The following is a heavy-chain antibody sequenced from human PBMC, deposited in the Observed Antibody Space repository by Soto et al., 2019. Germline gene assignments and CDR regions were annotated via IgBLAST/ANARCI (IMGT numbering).Heavy chain of an antibody. V-gene: IGHV1-69*01. CDR3: ARDGGRHSGGIDY. CDR1: GGTFSSYS. D-gene: IGHD1-26*01. J-gene: IGHJ4*02. Sequence: QVQLVQSGAEVKKPGSSVKVSCKASGGTFSSYSINWVRQAPGQGLEWMGEIIPIFGTANYAQKFQGRVTITADESTRRAYMELSSLRSEYTAVYYCARDGGRHSGGIDYWGQGTLVTVSS. CDR2: IIPIFGTA.